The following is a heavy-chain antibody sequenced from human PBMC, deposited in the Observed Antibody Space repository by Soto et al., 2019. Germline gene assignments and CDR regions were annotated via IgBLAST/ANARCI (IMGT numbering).Heavy chain of an antibody. CDR2: IYYSGRT. Sequence: LSLTCIVSGESISSSSYYWGWIRQPPGKGLEWIGSIYYSGRTYYNPSFKSRVTISIDTSKNQFSLKLSSVTATDTAVYCCARQRTTVVTQAYFDHWGQGALVTVSS. D-gene: IGHD2-21*02. CDR3: ARQRTTVVTQAYFDH. V-gene: IGHV4-39*01. J-gene: IGHJ4*02. CDR1: GESISSSSYY.